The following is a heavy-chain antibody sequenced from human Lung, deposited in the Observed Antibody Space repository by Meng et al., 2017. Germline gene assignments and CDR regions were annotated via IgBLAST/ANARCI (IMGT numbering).Heavy chain of an antibody. CDR3: ARGPTTMAHDFDY. V-gene: IGHV4-34*01. J-gene: IGHJ4*02. CDR1: GGSFSDYY. D-gene: IGHD4-11*01. CDR2: INHSGST. Sequence: QVQVQRGGEGLSKPSETLSLPCVVSGGSFSDYYWGWLRQPPGKGLEWIGEINHSGSTNYNPSLESRATISVDTSQNNLSLKLSSVTAADSAVYYCARGPTTMAHDFDYWGQGTLVTVSS.